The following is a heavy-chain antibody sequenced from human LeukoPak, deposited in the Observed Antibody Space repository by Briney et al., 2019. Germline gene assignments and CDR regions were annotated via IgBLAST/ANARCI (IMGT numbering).Heavy chain of an antibody. D-gene: IGHD3-10*01. J-gene: IGHJ4*02. CDR3: AHSQESDRELDY. V-gene: IGHV2-5*02. CDR1: GFSLSTSGVG. CDR2: TYWDDDK. Sequence: SGPTLVKPTQTLTLTCTFSGFSLSTSGVGVGWIRQPPGKALEWLTLTYWDDDKRYSPSLKSRLTITKDTSKNQVVLTMTNMDPVDTATYYCAHSQESDRELDYWGQGTLVTVSS.